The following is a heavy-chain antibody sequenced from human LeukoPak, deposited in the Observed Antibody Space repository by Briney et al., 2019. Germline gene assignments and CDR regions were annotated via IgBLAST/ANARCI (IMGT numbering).Heavy chain of an antibody. J-gene: IGHJ4*02. V-gene: IGHV4-34*01. Sequence: SETLSLTCAVYGGSFSGYYWSWIRQPPGKGLEWIGEINHSGSTNYNPSLKSRVTISVDTSKNQFSLKLSSVTAADTAVYYCARSLAGIVAARYDYWGQGTLVTVSS. CDR1: GGSFSGYY. CDR3: ARSLAGIVAARYDY. CDR2: INHSGST. D-gene: IGHD6-13*01.